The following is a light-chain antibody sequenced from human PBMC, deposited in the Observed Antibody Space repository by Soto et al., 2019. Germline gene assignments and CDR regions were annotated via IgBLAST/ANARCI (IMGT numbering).Light chain of an antibody. CDR3: QSYDSSLSGYV. CDR2: GNS. CDR1: SSNIGAGYD. V-gene: IGLV1-40*01. J-gene: IGLJ1*01. Sequence: QCVLTQPPSVSGAPGQRVTISCTWSSSNIGAGYDVHWYQQLPGTAPKLLIYGNSNRPSGVPDRFSGSKSGTSASLAITGLQAEDEADYYCQSYDSSLSGYVFGTGTKVTVL.